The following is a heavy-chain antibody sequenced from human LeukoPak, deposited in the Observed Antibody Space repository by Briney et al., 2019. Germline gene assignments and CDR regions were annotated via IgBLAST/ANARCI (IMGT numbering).Heavy chain of an antibody. CDR1: GYIFTGHL. D-gene: IGHD5-12*01. Sequence: ASVKVSCKGSGYIFTGHLIHWVRQAPGQGLEWMGWINPNSGATTYAQKFKGRVNMTRDTSINTDYMEMSGLRSDNTAMYFCARDERRGYSGYDPYYMDVWGKGTTLAVSS. V-gene: IGHV1-2*02. CDR3: ARDERRGYSGYDPYYMDV. CDR2: INPNSGAT. J-gene: IGHJ6*03.